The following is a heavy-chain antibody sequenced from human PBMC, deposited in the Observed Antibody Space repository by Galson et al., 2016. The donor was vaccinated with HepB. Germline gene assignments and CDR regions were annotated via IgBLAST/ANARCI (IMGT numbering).Heavy chain of an antibody. CDR2: MDYTGNS. V-gene: IGHV4-39*01. CDR1: GGSISSSSYS. J-gene: IGHJ4*02. CDR3: ARFERKVVSAYDC. Sequence: SETLSLTCTVSGGSISSSSYSWGWIRQPPGKGLEWIGSMDYTGNSYDNPSLESRVTKSVDTSKNQFSLRLSSVTAADTAVYYCARFERKVVSAYDCWGQGILVIVSS. D-gene: IGHD2-21*01.